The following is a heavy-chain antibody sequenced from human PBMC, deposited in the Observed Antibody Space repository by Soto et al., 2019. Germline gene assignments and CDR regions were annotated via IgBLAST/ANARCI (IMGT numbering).Heavy chain of an antibody. Sequence: GASVKVSCKASGYTFTSYDINWVRQATGQGLEWMGWMNPNSGNTGYAQKFQGRVTMTRNTSISTAYMELSSLRSEDTAVYYCARGGYDFWSGHYIAPSLWGQGTLVTVSS. V-gene: IGHV1-8*01. CDR3: ARGGYDFWSGHYIAPSL. CDR1: GYTFTSYD. D-gene: IGHD3-3*01. J-gene: IGHJ4*02. CDR2: MNPNSGNT.